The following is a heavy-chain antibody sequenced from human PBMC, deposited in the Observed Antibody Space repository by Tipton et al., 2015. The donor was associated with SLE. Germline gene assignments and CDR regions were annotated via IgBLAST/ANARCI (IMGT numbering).Heavy chain of an antibody. V-gene: IGHV3-23*01. CDR3: AKFEKTTDFYLDS. CDR1: GFTFWSHD. CDR2: ISGGGGST. D-gene: IGHD1/OR15-1a*01. J-gene: IGHJ4*02. Sequence: GSLRLSCATSGFTFWSHDMGWVRQAPGKGPEWVSAISGGGGSTYYADFVKGRFSISIDKSKKTLFLQMNSLRVDDTATYYCAKFEKTTDFYLDSWGQGTLVSVSS.